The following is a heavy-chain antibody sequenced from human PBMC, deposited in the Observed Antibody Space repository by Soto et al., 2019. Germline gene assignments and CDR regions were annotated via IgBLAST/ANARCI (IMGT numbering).Heavy chain of an antibody. Sequence: PGQARRISCAASGFTSRTYGMHWVRQAPGKGLEWVAVISYDGSNKYYADSVKGRFTISRDNSKNTLYLQMNSLRAEDTAVYYCAKDRAALYIYSRIHLCALATTVTVS. CDR2: ISYDGSNK. D-gene: IGHD6-25*01. V-gene: IGHV3-30*18. CDR3: AKDRAALYIYSRIHL. CDR1: GFTSRTYG. J-gene: IGHJ6*02.